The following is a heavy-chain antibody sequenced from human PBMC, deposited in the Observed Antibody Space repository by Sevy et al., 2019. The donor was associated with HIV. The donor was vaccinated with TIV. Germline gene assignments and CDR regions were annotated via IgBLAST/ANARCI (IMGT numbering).Heavy chain of an antibody. CDR2: IYPGDSDT. Sequence: GGSLKISCKGSGYSFTSYWIGWVRQMPGKGLEWMGIIYPGDSDTRYSPSFQGQVTISADKSSRTAYLQWSSLKASDTAMYYCARQPLDSSSWPPNYYYGMDVWGQGTTVTVSS. CDR3: ARQPLDSSSWPPNYYYGMDV. CDR1: GYSFTSYW. V-gene: IGHV5-51*01. D-gene: IGHD6-13*01. J-gene: IGHJ6*02.